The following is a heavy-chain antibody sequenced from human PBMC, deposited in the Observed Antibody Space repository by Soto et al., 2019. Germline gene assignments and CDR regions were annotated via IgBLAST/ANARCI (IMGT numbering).Heavy chain of an antibody. Sequence: GGSLRLSCAASGFTFSSYAMSWVRQAPGKGLEWVSAISGSGGSTYYADSVKGRFTISRDNSKNTLYLQMNSLRAEDTAVYYCANYYDSSGYYSHLDYWGQGTLVTVSS. CDR2: ISGSGGST. CDR1: GFTFSSYA. V-gene: IGHV3-23*01. D-gene: IGHD3-22*01. J-gene: IGHJ4*02. CDR3: ANYYDSSGYYSHLDY.